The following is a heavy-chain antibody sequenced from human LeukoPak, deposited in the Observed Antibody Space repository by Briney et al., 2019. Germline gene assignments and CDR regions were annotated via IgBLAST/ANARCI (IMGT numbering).Heavy chain of an antibody. Sequence: GGSLRLSCAASGFTFSSYGVHWVRQAPGKGLEWLAFIRFDGSNKYYADSVKGRFTISRDNSNNTLYLQMNSLRAEDTAVYYCAKELGYCSSTSCYEVGYFDYWGQGTLVTVSS. D-gene: IGHD2-2*01. V-gene: IGHV3-30*02. J-gene: IGHJ4*02. CDR3: AKELGYCSSTSCYEVGYFDY. CDR1: GFTFSSYG. CDR2: IRFDGSNK.